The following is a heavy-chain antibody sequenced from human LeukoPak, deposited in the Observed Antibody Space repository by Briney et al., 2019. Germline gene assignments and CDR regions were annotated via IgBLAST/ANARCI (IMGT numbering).Heavy chain of an antibody. CDR2: FIPILGIA. CDR1: GGSFSRNA. D-gene: IGHD2-2*02. V-gene: IGHV1-69*04. CDR3: ARIQAVGVPVAIDAYYSYGMDV. Sequence: SVKVTCKASGGSFSRNAISWVRQAPGQGLEWMGRFIPILGIATYAQKFQGRVTITADRSTSTAYMELSSLRSEDTAVYYCARIQAVGVPVAIDAYYSYGMDVWGQGTAVTVSS. J-gene: IGHJ6*02.